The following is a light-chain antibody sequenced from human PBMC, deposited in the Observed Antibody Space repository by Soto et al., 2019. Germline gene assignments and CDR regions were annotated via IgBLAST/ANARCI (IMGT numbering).Light chain of an antibody. J-gene: IGKJ1*01. V-gene: IGKV2-30*01. CDR3: MQGTHWPPT. Sequence: DVTMTQSPLSLPVTLGQPASISCRSTQSLVDRDGNTFLHWFQQRPGQSPRRLIYKVSNRDSGVPDRFSGSGSGTDFTLKISRVEAEDVGVYFCMQGTHWPPTFGQGTKVEIK. CDR1: QSLVDRDGNTF. CDR2: KVS.